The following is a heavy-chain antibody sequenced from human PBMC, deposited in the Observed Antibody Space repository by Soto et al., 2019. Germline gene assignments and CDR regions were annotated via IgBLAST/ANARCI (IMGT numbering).Heavy chain of an antibody. CDR2: ISSSGSTI. J-gene: IGHJ3*01. Sequence: GGSLRLSCASSGFPFSAFSMNWVRQAPGKGLEWVAYISSSGSTIYYTASVKGRFTISRDNAKSSLYLQMDCLRDEDTAVYYCARHGGPHCSPTVCYNAFDLCGQGTMVTVSS. V-gene: IGHV3-48*02. CDR3: ARHGGPHCSPTVCYNAFDL. D-gene: IGHD2-2*02. CDR1: GFPFSAFS.